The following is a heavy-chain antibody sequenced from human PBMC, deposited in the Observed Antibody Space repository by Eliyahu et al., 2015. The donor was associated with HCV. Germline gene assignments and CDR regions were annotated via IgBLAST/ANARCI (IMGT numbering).Heavy chain of an antibody. CDR1: GFTFSSIA. Sequence: EVQLLESGGGLVQPGGSLRLSCAGSGFTFSSIAMPWVRXAPGKGAGXGSXISGXGXRXSXADSVKGRFAVSRDNSKNTMYLQMNSLRGEDTAVYYCAKGSPAVAGTWLDYWGQGTLVTVSS. V-gene: IGHV3-23*01. CDR2: ISGXGXRX. D-gene: IGHD6-19*01. CDR3: AKGSPAVAGTWLDY. J-gene: IGHJ4*02.